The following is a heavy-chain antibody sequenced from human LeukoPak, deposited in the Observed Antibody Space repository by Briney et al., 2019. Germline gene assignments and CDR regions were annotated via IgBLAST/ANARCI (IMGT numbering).Heavy chain of an antibody. V-gene: IGHV1-46*01. CDR1: GYTFTSYY. CDR3: ASYGSGSYSDDAFDI. CDR2: INPSGGST. J-gene: IGHJ3*02. Sequence: ASVKVSCKASGYTFTSYYMHWVRQAPGQGLEWMGIINPSGGSTSYAQKFQGRVTMTRDMSTSTVHMELSSLRSEDTAVYYCASYGSGSYSDDAFDIWGQGTMVTVSS. D-gene: IGHD3-10*01.